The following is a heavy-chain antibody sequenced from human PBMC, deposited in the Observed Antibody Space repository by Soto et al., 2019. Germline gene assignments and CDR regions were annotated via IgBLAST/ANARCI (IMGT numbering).Heavy chain of an antibody. CDR2: INAGNGNT. CDR3: ARGPGGPDGPGDY. CDR1: GYTFTSYA. Sequence: QVHLMQSGAEVKKPGASVKVSCKASGYTFTSYAIHWVRQAPGQRLEWMGWINAGNGNTKYSQKFQGRVTITRDTSASTAYMELSSLGSEDTAVYYCARGPGGPDGPGDYWGQGTLVTVSS. D-gene: IGHD2-15*01. J-gene: IGHJ4*02. V-gene: IGHV1-3*01.